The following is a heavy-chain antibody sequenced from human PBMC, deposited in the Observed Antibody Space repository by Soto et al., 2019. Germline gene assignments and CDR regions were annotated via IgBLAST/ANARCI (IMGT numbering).Heavy chain of an antibody. V-gene: IGHV1-46*01. J-gene: IGHJ4*02. CDR3: ARAPRGGVIIVITWAQIDY. Sequence: ASVKVSCKASGYAFTDHYIHWVRQAPGQGLEWMGTISPDGGSTRYSQKFQARITMTRDTSTSTVYMELSSLRSEDTAVYYCARAPRGGVIIVITWAQIDYWGQGTLVTVSS. D-gene: IGHD3-3*01. CDR1: GYAFTDHY. CDR2: ISPDGGST.